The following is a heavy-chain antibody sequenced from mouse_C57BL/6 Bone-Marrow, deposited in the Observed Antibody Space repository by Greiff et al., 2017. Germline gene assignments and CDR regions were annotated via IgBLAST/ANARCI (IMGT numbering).Heavy chain of an antibody. Sequence: VHVKQSGPVLVKPGASVKMSCKASGYTFTDYYMNWVKQSHGKSLEWIGVINPYNGGTSYNQKFKGKATLTVDKSSSTAYMELNSLTSEDSAVYYCARNWGNFDYWGQGTTLTVSS. D-gene: IGHD4-1*01. CDR2: INPYNGGT. CDR3: ARNWGNFDY. J-gene: IGHJ2*01. CDR1: GYTFTDYY. V-gene: IGHV1-19*01.